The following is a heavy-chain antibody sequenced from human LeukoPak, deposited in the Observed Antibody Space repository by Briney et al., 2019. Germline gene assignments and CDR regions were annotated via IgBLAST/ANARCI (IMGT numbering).Heavy chain of an antibody. CDR2: ISDGGSEI. J-gene: IGHJ6*03. CDR3: AKGKSGSYCFYMDV. V-gene: IGHV3-21*06. Sequence: PGGSLRLSCEASGFTFSFYTMNWVRQAPGKGLEWVSSISDGGSEIYYSDSVKGRFAVSRDDAQNSLSLQMNSLRVEDTGIYYCAKGKSGSYCFYMDVWGKGSTVTVSS. CDR1: GFTFSFYT.